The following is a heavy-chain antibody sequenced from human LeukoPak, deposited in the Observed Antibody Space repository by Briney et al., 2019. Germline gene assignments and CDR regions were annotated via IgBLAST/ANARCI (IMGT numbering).Heavy chain of an antibody. J-gene: IGHJ4*02. CDR1: GGSISSGSYY. Sequence: SETLSLTCTVSGGSISSGSYYWSWIRQPAGQGLVWIVRIYTSGSTNYNPSLKSRVTISVDTSKNQFSLKLSSVTAADTAVYYCARWELERRAFDYWGQGTLVTVSS. CDR3: ARWELERRAFDY. V-gene: IGHV4-61*02. D-gene: IGHD1-1*01. CDR2: IYTSGST.